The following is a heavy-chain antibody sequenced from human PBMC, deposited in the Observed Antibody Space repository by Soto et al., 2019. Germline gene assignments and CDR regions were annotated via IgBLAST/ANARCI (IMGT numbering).Heavy chain of an antibody. CDR1: GLSLSTTGVG. CDR2: IYWDDAK. CDR3: VQSRCGGDCLQSYSSHSYYGLDV. J-gene: IGHJ6*02. D-gene: IGHD2-21*02. Sequence: QITLKESGPTLVKPTQTLTLTCTFSGLSLSTTGVGVGWIRQPPGKALEWLVLIYWDDAKRYSPSLKSRLTSPKDTSKNQVVLTMTNMDPVDTATYYCVQSRCGGDCLQSYSSHSYYGLDVWGQGTTVTVSS. V-gene: IGHV2-5*02.